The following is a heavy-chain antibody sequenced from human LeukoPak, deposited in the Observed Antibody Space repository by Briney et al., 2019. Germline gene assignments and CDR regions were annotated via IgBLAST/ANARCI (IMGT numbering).Heavy chain of an antibody. V-gene: IGHV3-53*01. CDR1: GFAVSSNY. CDR2: IYTGGST. Sequence: PGGSLRLPCAASGFAVSSNYMSWVRQAPGKGLEWVSVIYTGGSTYYADSVKGRFTISRDNSKNTVYLQMNSLRAEDTAVYYCARERGTSGYILAFWGQGTLVTVSS. J-gene: IGHJ4*02. D-gene: IGHD3-22*01. CDR3: ARERGTSGYILAF.